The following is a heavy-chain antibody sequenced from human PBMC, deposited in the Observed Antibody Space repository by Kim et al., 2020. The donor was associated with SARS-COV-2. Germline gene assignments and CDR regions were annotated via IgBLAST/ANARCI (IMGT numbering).Heavy chain of an antibody. J-gene: IGHJ4*02. Sequence: SETLSLTCAVSGGPISSSNWWSWVRQPPGKGLEWIGEIYHSGSTNYNPSLKSRVTISADKSKNQFSLKVSSVTAADTAVYYCARSPKWLPYGYWGQGTLVTVSS. CDR1: GGPISSSNW. CDR3: ARSPKWLPYGY. V-gene: IGHV4-4*02. D-gene: IGHD6-19*01. CDR2: IYHSGST.